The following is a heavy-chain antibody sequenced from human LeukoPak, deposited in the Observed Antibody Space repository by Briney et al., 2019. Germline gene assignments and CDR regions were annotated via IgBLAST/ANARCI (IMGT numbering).Heavy chain of an antibody. Sequence: GGSLRLSCTASRFTLGSHDMHWVRQIPGQGLEWVAAVSSGFHAFFADSVEGRITVSREDARNSLYLQMNSLRAGDTAVYYCVREARGYHYTYFDYWGQGTLVTVSS. CDR2: VSSGFHA. CDR3: VREARGYHYTYFDY. CDR1: RFTLGSHD. V-gene: IGHV3-13*01. D-gene: IGHD5-18*01. J-gene: IGHJ4*02.